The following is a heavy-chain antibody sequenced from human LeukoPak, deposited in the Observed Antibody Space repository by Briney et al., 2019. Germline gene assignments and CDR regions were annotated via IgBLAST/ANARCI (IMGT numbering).Heavy chain of an antibody. CDR1: GGSFSGYY. CDR2: INHSGST. Sequence: SETLSLTCAVYGGSFSGYYWSWIRQPPGKGLEWIGEINHSGSTNYNPSLKSRVTISVDTSKTQFSLKLSSVTAADTAVYYCARHRDARYYDFWSGYYGDYFDYWGQGTLVTVSS. J-gene: IGHJ4*02. V-gene: IGHV4-34*01. D-gene: IGHD3-3*01. CDR3: ARHRDARYYDFWSGYYGDYFDY.